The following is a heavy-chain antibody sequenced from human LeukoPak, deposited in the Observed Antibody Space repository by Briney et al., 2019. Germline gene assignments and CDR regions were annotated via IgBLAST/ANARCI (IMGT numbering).Heavy chain of an antibody. CDR1: GYTFTDYY. CDR3: ARPYDNKRPVDY. V-gene: IGHV1-2*02. Sequence: ASVKVSCKASGYTFTDYYMHWVRQAPGQGLEWMGWINPNSGGTNYAPKFQGRVTMTRDTSISTAYMELSRLTSDDTAMYYCARPYDNKRPVDYWGQGTLVTVSS. J-gene: IGHJ4*02. CDR2: INPNSGGT. D-gene: IGHD3-16*01.